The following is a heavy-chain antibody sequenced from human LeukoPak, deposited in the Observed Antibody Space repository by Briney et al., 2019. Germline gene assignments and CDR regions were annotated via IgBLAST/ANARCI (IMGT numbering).Heavy chain of an antibody. Sequence: GRSLRLSCVASGFTFSSYAMHWVRQAPGKGLEWVAVISDDGSNKYYADSVKGRFTISRDNSKNTLYLQVNSLRAEDTAIYYCAKVTGGDMITYGGLDYWGQGTLVTVSS. D-gene: IGHD3-16*01. V-gene: IGHV3-30*04. CDR1: GFTFSSYA. J-gene: IGHJ4*02. CDR2: ISDDGSNK. CDR3: AKVTGGDMITYGGLDY.